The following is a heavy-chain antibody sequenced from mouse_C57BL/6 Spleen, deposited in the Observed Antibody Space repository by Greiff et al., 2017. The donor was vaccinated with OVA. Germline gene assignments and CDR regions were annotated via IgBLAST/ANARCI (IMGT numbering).Heavy chain of an antibody. V-gene: IGHV5-16*01. CDR2: INHDGSST. Sequence: EVKVEESEGGLVQPGSSMKLSCTASGFTFSDYYMAWVRQVPEKGLEWVANINHDGSSTYYLHSLKSRFIISRDNAKNILYLQMSSLKSEDTATYYCARAPDKAMDYWGQGTSVTVSS. CDR3: ARAPDKAMDY. CDR1: GFTFSDYY. J-gene: IGHJ4*01.